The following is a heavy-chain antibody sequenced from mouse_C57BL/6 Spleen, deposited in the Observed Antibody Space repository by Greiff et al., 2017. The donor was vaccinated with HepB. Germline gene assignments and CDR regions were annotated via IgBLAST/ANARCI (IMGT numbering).Heavy chain of an antibody. CDR3: ARHEPYYGSSPWFAY. Sequence: QVQLKESGPGLVAPSQSLSITCTVSGFSLTSYGVHWVRQPPGKGLEWLVVIWSDGSTTYNSALKSRLSIHKDNSKTQVFLKMNILQTHDTAMYYCARHEPYYGSSPWFAYWGQGTLVTVSA. J-gene: IGHJ3*01. V-gene: IGHV2-6-1*01. CDR2: IWSDGST. D-gene: IGHD1-1*01. CDR1: GFSLTSYG.